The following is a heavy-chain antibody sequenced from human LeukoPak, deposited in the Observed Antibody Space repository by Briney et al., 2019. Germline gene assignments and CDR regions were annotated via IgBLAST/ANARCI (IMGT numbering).Heavy chain of an antibody. V-gene: IGHV3-23*01. CDR2: ISDSGGST. J-gene: IGHJ4*02. Sequence: HPGGSLRLSCAASGFTFSTYAMSWVRQALGKGLEWVSAISDSGGSTYYAESVKGRFTISRDNSKNTLYLQMNSLRAEDTAVYYCAKDSVRWLQGSFDYWGQGTLVTVSS. CDR1: GFTFSTYA. D-gene: IGHD5-24*01. CDR3: AKDSVRWLQGSFDY.